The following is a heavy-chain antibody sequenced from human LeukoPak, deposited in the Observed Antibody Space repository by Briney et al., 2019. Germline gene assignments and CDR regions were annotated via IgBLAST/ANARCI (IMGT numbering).Heavy chain of an antibody. CDR2: LYYTGST. CDR3: ARLNKPGWFDP. J-gene: IGHJ5*02. CDR1: GGSISSSNYY. D-gene: IGHD1-14*01. V-gene: IGHV4-39*01. Sequence: SETLSLTCTVSGGSISSSNYYWGWIRQPPGKGLEWVGNLYYTGSTYYNTSLKSRVTLSVDTSKNQFSLKMSSVTVADTAVYYCARLNKPGWFDPWGQGTLVIVSS.